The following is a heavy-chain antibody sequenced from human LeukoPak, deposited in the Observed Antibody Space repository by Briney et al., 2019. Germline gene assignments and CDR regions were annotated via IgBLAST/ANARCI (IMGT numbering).Heavy chain of an antibody. V-gene: IGHV3-7*01. CDR3: ARDDSSGPERY. CDR2: IKQDGSDK. Sequence: GGSLRLSCAASGFTFSIYWMTWVRQAPGKGLEWVANIKQDGSDKYYVDSVKGRFTISRDNAKNSLYLQMNSLRAEDTAVYYCARDDSSGPERYWGQGTLVTVSS. CDR1: GFTFSIYW. J-gene: IGHJ4*02. D-gene: IGHD6-19*01.